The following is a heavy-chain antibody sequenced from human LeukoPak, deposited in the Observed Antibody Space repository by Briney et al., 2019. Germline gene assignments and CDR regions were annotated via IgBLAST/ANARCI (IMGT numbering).Heavy chain of an antibody. V-gene: IGHV1-2*02. J-gene: IGHJ5*02. Sequence: GASVKVSCKASGYTFTGYYMHWVRQAPGQGLEWMGWINPNSGGTNYAQKFQGRVTMTRDTSISTAYMELSRLRSDDTAVYYRARDHTAMARFDPWGQGTLVTVSS. CDR3: ARDHTAMARFDP. D-gene: IGHD5-18*01. CDR1: GYTFTGYY. CDR2: INPNSGGT.